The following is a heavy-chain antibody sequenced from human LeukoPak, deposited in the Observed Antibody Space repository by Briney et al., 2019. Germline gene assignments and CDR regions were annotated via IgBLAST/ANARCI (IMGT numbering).Heavy chain of an antibody. Sequence: PSETLSLTCAVYGGSFSGYYWSWIRQPPGKGLEWIGEINHSGSTNYNPSLKSRVTISVDTSKNQFSLKLSSVTAADTAVYYCASSIPRTLPTARGRWPVDYWGQGTLVTVSS. CDR1: GGSFSGYY. CDR3: ASSIPRTLPTARGRWPVDY. D-gene: IGHD6-6*01. J-gene: IGHJ4*02. V-gene: IGHV4-34*01. CDR2: INHSGST.